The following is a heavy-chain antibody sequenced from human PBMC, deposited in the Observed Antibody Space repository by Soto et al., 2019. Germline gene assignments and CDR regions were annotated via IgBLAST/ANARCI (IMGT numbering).Heavy chain of an antibody. CDR1: GGTFSSYT. Sequence: GASVKVSCKASGGTFSSYTISWVRQAPGQGLEWMGRIIPIGGSTSYAQKFQGRVTMTRDTSTSTVYMELSSLRSEDTAVYYCARDPSYYDFWSGSRGAFDIWGQGTMVTVSS. CDR2: IIPIGGST. CDR3: ARDPSYYDFWSGSRGAFDI. V-gene: IGHV1-46*03. J-gene: IGHJ3*02. D-gene: IGHD3-3*01.